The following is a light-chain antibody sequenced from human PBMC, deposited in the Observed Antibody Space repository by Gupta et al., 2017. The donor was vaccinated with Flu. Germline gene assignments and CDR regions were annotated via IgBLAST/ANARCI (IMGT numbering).Light chain of an antibody. CDR1: QGINSW. CDR3: QQANSLPAIT. V-gene: IGKV1D-12*01. CDR2: AAS. Sequence: SSVSASVGERVTSTCRASQGINSWLGWYQQKPGKAPKLLIYAASIWQSGVPSRFSGSGYGTNFILTISSRQPEDFATYFCQQANSLPAITFGQGTRLEIK. J-gene: IGKJ5*01.